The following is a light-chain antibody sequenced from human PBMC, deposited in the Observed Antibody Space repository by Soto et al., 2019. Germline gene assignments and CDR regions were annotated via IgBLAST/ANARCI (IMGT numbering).Light chain of an antibody. CDR2: DVT. J-gene: IGLJ2*01. CDR1: NSDVGGYNH. Sequence: QSVLTQPASVSGSPGQSITISCTGTNSDVGGYNHVSWYRHYPGNAPKLIIYDVTTRPSGVSDRFSGSKSGNTASLTISGLQAEDDADYYCSSYTSRSTLVAFGGGTKLTVL. CDR3: SSYTSRSTLVA. V-gene: IGLV2-14*01.